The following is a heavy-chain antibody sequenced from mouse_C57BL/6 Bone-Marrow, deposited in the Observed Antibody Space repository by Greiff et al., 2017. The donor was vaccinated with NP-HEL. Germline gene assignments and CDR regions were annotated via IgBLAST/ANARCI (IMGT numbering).Heavy chain of an antibody. CDR1: GFSFNTYA. Sequence: EVQVVEPGGGLVQPKGSLKLSCAASGFSFNTYAMNWVRQAPGKGLEWVARIRSKSNNYTTYYADSGKDRFTISREDSESILYLQMNNLKTEDSAMYYCVRQGTTVEYFDYWGQGTTLTVSS. V-gene: IGHV10-1*01. D-gene: IGHD1-1*01. J-gene: IGHJ2*01. CDR3: VRQGTTVEYFDY. CDR2: IRSKSNNYTT.